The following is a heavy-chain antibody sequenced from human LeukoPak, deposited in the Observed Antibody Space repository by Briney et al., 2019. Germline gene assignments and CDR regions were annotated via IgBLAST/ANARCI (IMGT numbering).Heavy chain of an antibody. D-gene: IGHD2-2*01. CDR3: ARGYCSSTSCYQNDY. CDR1: GYTFTSYG. Sequence: GASVKVSCKASGYTFTSYGISWVRQAPGQGLEWMGWISAYNGNTNYAQKLQGRVTMTTDTSTSTAYMELRSLRSDDTAVYYCARGYCSSTSCYQNDYWGQGTLVTVSS. CDR2: ISAYNGNT. V-gene: IGHV1-18*01. J-gene: IGHJ4*02.